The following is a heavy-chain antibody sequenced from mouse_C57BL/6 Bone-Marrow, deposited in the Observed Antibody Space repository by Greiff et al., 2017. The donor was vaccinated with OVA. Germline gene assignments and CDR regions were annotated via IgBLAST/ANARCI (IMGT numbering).Heavy chain of an antibody. CDR1: GYTFTSYG. Sequence: VKLQQSGAELARPGASVTLSCKASGYTFTSYGISWVKQRTGQGLEWIGEIYPRSGNTYYNEKFKGKATLTADKSSSTAYMELRSLTSEDSAVYFCALYDGYYVGFAYWGQGTLVTVSA. J-gene: IGHJ3*01. CDR3: ALYDGYYVGFAY. CDR2: IYPRSGNT. V-gene: IGHV1-81*01. D-gene: IGHD2-3*01.